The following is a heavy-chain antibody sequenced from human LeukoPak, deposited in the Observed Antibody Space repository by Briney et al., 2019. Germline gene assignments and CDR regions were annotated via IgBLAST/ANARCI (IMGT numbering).Heavy chain of an antibody. V-gene: IGHV4-31*03. D-gene: IGHD3-10*01. CDR1: NDSIILGDYY. CDR3: AREPSDSGSYYGDFDY. J-gene: IGHJ4*02. Sequence: ASETLSLTCTVSNDSIILGDYYWTWIRQPPGKGLEWIGYIYNGGSGSTYYNPSLKSRVTISADTSKNQFSLKLSSVTAADTAVYYCAREPSDSGSYYGDFDYWGQGTLVTVSS. CDR2: IYNGGSGST.